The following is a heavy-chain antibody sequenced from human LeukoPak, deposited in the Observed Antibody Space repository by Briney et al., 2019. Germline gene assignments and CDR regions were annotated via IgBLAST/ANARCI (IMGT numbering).Heavy chain of an antibody. CDR2: INPSGGST. J-gene: IGHJ6*02. D-gene: IGHD2-15*01. Sequence: ASVNVSCKASGYTFTSYFMHWVRQAPGQGLEWMGIINPSGGSTSYAQKFQGRVTMTRDTSTSTVYMELSSLRSEDTAVYYCARDNFRIRGYYYYYYGMDVWGQGTTVTVSS. V-gene: IGHV1-46*01. CDR1: GYTFTSYF. CDR3: ARDNFRIRGYYYYYYGMDV.